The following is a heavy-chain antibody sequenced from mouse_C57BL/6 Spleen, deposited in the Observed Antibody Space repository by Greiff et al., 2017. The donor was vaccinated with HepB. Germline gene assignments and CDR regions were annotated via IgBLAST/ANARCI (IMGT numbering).Heavy chain of an antibody. J-gene: IGHJ1*03. CDR1: GYTFTDYY. Sequence: EVQLHQSGPELVKPGASVKISCKASGYTFTDYYMNWVKQSHGKSLEWIGDINPNNGGTSYNQKFKGKATLTVDKSSSTAYMELRSLTSEDSAVYYCARGADYYGSSYNWYFDVWGTGTTVTVSS. CDR2: INPNNGGT. CDR3: ARGADYYGSSYNWYFDV. D-gene: IGHD1-1*01. V-gene: IGHV1-26*01.